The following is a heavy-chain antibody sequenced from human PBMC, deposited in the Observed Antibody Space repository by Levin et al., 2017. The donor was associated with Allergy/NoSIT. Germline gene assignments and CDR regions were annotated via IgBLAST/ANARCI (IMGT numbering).Heavy chain of an antibody. Sequence: SETLSLTCAVYDGSFSDYYWSWIRQPPGKGLEWIGEINHSGSTKYNASLKSRVTISVDTSKNLFSLKLSSVTAADTALYYCARALYTIHDPGRGGYYSNGMDVWGQGTTVTVSS. D-gene: IGHD2-2*02. V-gene: IGHV4-34*01. CDR1: DGSFSDYY. CDR3: ARALYTIHDPGRGGYYSNGMDV. CDR2: INHSGST. J-gene: IGHJ6*02.